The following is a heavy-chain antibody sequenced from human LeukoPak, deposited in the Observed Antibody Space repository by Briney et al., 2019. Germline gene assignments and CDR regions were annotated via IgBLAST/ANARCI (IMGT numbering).Heavy chain of an antibody. CDR3: ARYIWGSYATFEDY. Sequence: SETLSLTCTVSGGSISSYYWSWIRQPPGKGLEGIGHSSYSVSTNYNPSLRRRVTVSVDTYKNQLSLNLNSATATDTAVYSCARYIWGSYATFEDYWGQGSLVTVSS. J-gene: IGHJ4*02. V-gene: IGHV4-59*12. D-gene: IGHD3-16*01. CDR1: GGSISSYY. CDR2: SSYSVST.